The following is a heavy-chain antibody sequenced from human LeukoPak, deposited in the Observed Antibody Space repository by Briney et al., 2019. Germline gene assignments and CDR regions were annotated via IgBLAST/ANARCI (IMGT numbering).Heavy chain of an antibody. CDR1: GGAISSHY. V-gene: IGHV4-59*11. CDR3: ARSIAARRGYYYYYYMDV. D-gene: IGHD6-6*01. Sequence: PSETLSLTCTVSGGAISSHYASWIRQPPGKGLEWIGYIYYSGSTNYNPSLKSRVTISVDTSKNQFSLKLSSVTAADTAVYYCARSIAARRGYYYYYYMDVWGKGTTVTVSS. CDR2: IYYSGST. J-gene: IGHJ6*03.